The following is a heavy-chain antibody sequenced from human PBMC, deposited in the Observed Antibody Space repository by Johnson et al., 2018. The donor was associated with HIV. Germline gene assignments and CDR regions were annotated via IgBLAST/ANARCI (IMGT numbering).Heavy chain of an antibody. CDR3: ARPTGWLRAVDI. V-gene: IGHV3-30*14. D-gene: IGHD2-15*01. CDR2: ISYDGSNK. J-gene: IGHJ3*02. CDR1: GFTVSSYA. Sequence: QVQLVESGGGLVQPGRSLRLSCAASGFTVSSYAMHWVRQAPGKGLEWVAVISYDGSNKYYADSVKGRFTISRDTSKNTLYLQMNNLRPDDTAVYYCARPTGWLRAVDIWGQGTMVTVSS.